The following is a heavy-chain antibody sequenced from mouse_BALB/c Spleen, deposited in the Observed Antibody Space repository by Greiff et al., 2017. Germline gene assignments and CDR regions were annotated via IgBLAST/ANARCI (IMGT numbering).Heavy chain of an antibody. D-gene: IGHD1-2*01. CDR3: ARERGTTAPYYYAMDY. CDR1: GFSLTRYG. J-gene: IGHJ4*01. Sequence: VQGVESGPGLVAPSQSLSITCTVSGFSLTRYGVHWVRQPPGKCLEWLGVIWAGGSTNYNSALMSRLSISKDNSKSQVFLKMNSLQTDDTAMYYCARERGTTAPYYYAMDYWGQGTSVTVSS. V-gene: IGHV2-9*02. CDR2: IWAGGST.